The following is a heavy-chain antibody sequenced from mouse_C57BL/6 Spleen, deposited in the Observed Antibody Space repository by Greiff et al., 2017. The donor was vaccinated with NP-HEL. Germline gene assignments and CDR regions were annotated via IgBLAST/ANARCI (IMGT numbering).Heavy chain of an antibody. CDR1: GYTFTSYW. CDR3: ARRRLTGTLFFDY. V-gene: IGHV1-69*01. CDR2: IDPSDSYT. D-gene: IGHD4-1*01. J-gene: IGHJ2*01. Sequence: QVQLQQPGAELVMPGASVKLSCKASGYTFTSYWMHWVKQRPGQGLEWIGEIDPSDSYTNYNQKFKGKSTLTVDKSSSTAYMQLSSLTSEDSAVYYCARRRLTGTLFFDYWGQGTTLTVSS.